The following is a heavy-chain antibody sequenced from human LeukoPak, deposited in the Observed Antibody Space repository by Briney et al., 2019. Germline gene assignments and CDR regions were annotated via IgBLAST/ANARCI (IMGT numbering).Heavy chain of an antibody. V-gene: IGHV3-21*01. Sequence: PGGSLRLSCAASGFTFSSYSMNWVRQAPGKGLEWVSSISSSSSYIYYADSVKGRFTISRDNAKNSLYLQMNSLRAEDTAVYYCARDNSGSYYFDAFDIWGHGTMVTVSS. J-gene: IGHJ3*02. CDR1: GFTFSSYS. D-gene: IGHD1-26*01. CDR3: ARDNSGSYYFDAFDI. CDR2: ISSSSSYI.